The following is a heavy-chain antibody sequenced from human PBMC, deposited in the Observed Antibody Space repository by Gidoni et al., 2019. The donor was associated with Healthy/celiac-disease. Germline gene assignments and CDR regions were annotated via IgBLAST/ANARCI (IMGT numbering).Heavy chain of an antibody. V-gene: IGHV4-34*01. D-gene: IGHD2-2*02. CDR2: ISHSGNT. J-gene: IGHJ3*02. CDR3: ATSVVVPAAIIDI. CDR1: GGSFRGYY. Sequence: QVQFQHWGAGLLKPSETVTLTCVVYGGSFRGYYWSWICQPPGKGLEWIGEISHSGNTNYNPSLKSRVTISVDTAKNQFSLKLSSVTAADTAVYYCATSVVVPAAIIDIWGQGTMVTVSS.